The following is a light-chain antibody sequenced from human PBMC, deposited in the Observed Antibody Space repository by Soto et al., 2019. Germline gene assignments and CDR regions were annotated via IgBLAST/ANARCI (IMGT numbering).Light chain of an antibody. CDR1: QSLLDSDDGNTY. CDR3: MQRIEVPLT. Sequence: DIVMTQTPLSLTFTPGEPASISCRASQSLLDSDDGNTYLDWYLQKPGQSPQLLIYTVSYRASGVPDRFSGSGSGTDFTLKISRVEAEDVGVYYCMQRIEVPLTFGGGTKVDIK. CDR2: TVS. V-gene: IGKV2-40*01. J-gene: IGKJ4*01.